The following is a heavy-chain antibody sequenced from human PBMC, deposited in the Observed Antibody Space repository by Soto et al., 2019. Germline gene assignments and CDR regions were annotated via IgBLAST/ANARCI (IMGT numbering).Heavy chain of an antibody. CDR2: IDSDGSTT. CDR1: GLPLGVTW. J-gene: IGHJ6*02. CDR3: ARPGYSNYGPGVDV. D-gene: IGHD4-4*01. V-gene: IGHV3-74*01. Sequence: EVQLVESGGGLVQPGGSRGLSCEAPGLPLGVTWWPWVGQPPGKGLVWVSRIDSDGSTTSYADSVKGRFTISRDNAKSTLYLQMNSLRAEDTAVYYCARPGYSNYGPGVDVWGQGTTVTVSS.